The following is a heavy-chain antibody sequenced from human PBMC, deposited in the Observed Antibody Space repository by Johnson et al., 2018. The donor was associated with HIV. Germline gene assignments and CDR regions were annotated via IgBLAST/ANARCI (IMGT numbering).Heavy chain of an antibody. CDR1: GFSFSDYY. CDR2: ISSAASTI. Sequence: QVQLVESGGGLVKPGASLRLSCAASGFSFSDYYMSWIRQAPGKGLEWVAFISSAASTISYADSVKGRFNITRDNTKNSLFVQMDSLTVEDTAVYYCARGEQDAFDIWGQGTMVTVSS. D-gene: IGHD1-26*01. J-gene: IGHJ3*02. V-gene: IGHV3-11*04. CDR3: ARGEQDAFDI.